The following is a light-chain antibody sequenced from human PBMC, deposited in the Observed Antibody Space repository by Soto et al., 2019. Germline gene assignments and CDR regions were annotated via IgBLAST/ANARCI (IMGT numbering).Light chain of an antibody. CDR3: QQTYSMWT. CDR1: QNIKNY. J-gene: IGKJ1*01. V-gene: IGKV1-39*01. CDR2: AAS. Sequence: DIPMTQSPSSLSASVGDRVTITCRASQNIKNYLNWYQQKPGEAPDLLIYAASSLQSGVPSRFSGSGSGTDFTLTISRLQPEDSATYYCQQTYSMWTFGQGTKVDVK.